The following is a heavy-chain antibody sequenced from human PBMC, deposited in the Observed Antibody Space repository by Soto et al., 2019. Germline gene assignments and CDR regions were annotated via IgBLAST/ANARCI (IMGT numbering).Heavy chain of an antibody. J-gene: IGHJ6*02. CDR2: ISGSGGST. D-gene: IGHD3-3*01. V-gene: IGHV3-23*01. Sequence: SLRLSCAASGFTFSSYAMSWVRQAPGKGLEWVSAISGSGGSTYYADSVKGRFTISRDNSKNTLYLQMNSLRAEDTAVYYCAKDTSDFWSGYYPIGTDYYYGMDVWGQGTTVTVSS. CDR3: AKDTSDFWSGYYPIGTDYYYGMDV. CDR1: GFTFSSYA.